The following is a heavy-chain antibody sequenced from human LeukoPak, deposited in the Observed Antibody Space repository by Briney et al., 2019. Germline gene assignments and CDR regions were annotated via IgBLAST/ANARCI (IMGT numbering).Heavy chain of an antibody. CDR3: ARSDYGDGLAFDI. D-gene: IGHD4-17*01. V-gene: IGHV3-53*01. CDR2: IYSGGST. CDR1: GFTLRSNY. J-gene: IGHJ3*02. Sequence: TGGSVRLFCAASGFTLRSNYMSWVRRARGRGLECVSVIYSGGSTYYADSVKGRFTISRDNSKNTLYLQMNSLRAEDTAVYYCARSDYGDGLAFDIWGHGTMVTVSS.